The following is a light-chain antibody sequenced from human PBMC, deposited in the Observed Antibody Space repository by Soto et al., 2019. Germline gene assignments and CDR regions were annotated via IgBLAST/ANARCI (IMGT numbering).Light chain of an antibody. Sequence: EIVLTQSPATLSLSPGERAALSCRASQGVGRFLAWYQQKPGQAPRLLIYDASNRATGIPARFSGSGSVSDFTLASDNLAHEDFAVYYCQHRGGWPLTFGGGTKVEIK. V-gene: IGKV3-11*02. CDR1: QGVGRF. CDR3: QHRGGWPLT. CDR2: DAS. J-gene: IGKJ4*01.